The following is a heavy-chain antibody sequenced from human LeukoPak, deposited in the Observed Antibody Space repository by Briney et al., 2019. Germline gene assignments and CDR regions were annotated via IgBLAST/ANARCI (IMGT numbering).Heavy chain of an antibody. CDR3: AKDHSDQWLVIFDY. Sequence: GGSLRLSCAASGFTFSSYNMIWIRQAPGKGLEWVSAISGSGGSTYYADSVKGRFTISRDNSKNTLYLQMNSLRAEDTAVYYCAKDHSDQWLVIFDYWGQGTLVTVSS. CDR1: GFTFSSYN. V-gene: IGHV3-23*01. J-gene: IGHJ4*02. D-gene: IGHD6-19*01. CDR2: ISGSGGST.